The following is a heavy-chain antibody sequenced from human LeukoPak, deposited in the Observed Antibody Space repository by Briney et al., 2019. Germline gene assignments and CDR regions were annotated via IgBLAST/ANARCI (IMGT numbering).Heavy chain of an antibody. V-gene: IGHV4-34*01. CDR1: GESFSGYY. CDR2: INHSGST. J-gene: IGHJ4*02. D-gene: IGHD1-26*01. CDR3: AKGRWEVPDY. Sequence: SETLSLTCAVSGESFSGYYCSCFRQPPRKGQECIGEINHSGSTNYNPSLTSRATISVDASKNQFSLRMPSVIAADTAIYYCAKGRWEVPDYWGEGTLVSVSS.